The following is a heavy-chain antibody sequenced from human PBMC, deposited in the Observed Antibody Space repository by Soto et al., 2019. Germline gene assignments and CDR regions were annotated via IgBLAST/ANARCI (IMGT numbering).Heavy chain of an antibody. CDR2: IYYSGST. CDR3: ARVAPFTTVTFDY. Sequence: NPSETLSLTCTVSGGSISSGGYYWSWIRQHPGKGLEWIGYIYYSGSTYYNPSLKSRVTISVDTSKNQFSLKLSSVTAADTAVYYCARVAPFTTVTFDYWGQGTLVTVSS. CDR1: GGSISSGGYY. D-gene: IGHD4-4*01. V-gene: IGHV4-31*03. J-gene: IGHJ4*02.